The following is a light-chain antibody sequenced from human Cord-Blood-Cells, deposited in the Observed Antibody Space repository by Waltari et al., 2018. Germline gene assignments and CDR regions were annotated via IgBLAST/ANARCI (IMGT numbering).Light chain of an antibody. Sequence: QSALTQPPSASGSPGQSVTISCTGPSSDVGGYNYSPWYQQHPGKAPKLMIYEVSKRPSGVPDRFSGSKSGNTASLTVSGLQAEDEADYYCSSYAGSNNFVVFGGGTKLTVL. CDR2: EVS. CDR1: SSDVGGYNY. J-gene: IGLJ2*01. CDR3: SSYAGSNNFVV. V-gene: IGLV2-8*01.